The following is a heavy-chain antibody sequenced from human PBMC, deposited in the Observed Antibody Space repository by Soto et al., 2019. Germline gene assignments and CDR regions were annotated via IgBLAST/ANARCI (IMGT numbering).Heavy chain of an antibody. CDR2: IYYSGST. J-gene: IGHJ6*02. CDR1: GGSISSGGYY. CDR3: ARDHEYGYYYYGMDV. V-gene: IGHV4-31*03. Sequence: TSETLSLTCPVSGGSISSGGYYWSWIRQHPGKGLEWIGYIYYSGSTYYNPSLKSRVTISVDTSKNQFSLKLSSVTAADTAVYYCARDHEYGYYYYGMDVWGQGTTVTV. D-gene: IGHD3-10*01.